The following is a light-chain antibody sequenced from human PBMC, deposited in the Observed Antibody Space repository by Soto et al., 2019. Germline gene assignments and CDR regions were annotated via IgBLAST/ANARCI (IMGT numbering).Light chain of an antibody. CDR3: QQSYSTAIT. V-gene: IGKV1-39*01. Sequence: DIQMNQSPSTLSASVGDRVTITGRASQSISSWLAWYQQKPGKVPKLLIYAASTLQSGVPSRFSGSGSGTDFTLTISSLQPEDFATYYCQQSYSTAITFGQGTRLEIK. CDR1: QSISSW. J-gene: IGKJ5*01. CDR2: AAS.